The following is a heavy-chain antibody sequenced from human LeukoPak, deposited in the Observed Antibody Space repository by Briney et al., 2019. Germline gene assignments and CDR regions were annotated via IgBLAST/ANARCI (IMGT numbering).Heavy chain of an antibody. CDR3: ARGQYDFWSGYSPFDY. CDR2: IHTSGST. CDR1: GGSISSYY. Sequence: SETLSLTCTVSGGSISSYYWSWIRQPAGKGLEWIGRIHTSGSTNYSPSLKSRVTMSVDTSKNQFSLKLSSVTAADTAVYYCARGQYDFWSGYSPFDYWGQGTLVTVSS. V-gene: IGHV4-4*07. D-gene: IGHD3-3*01. J-gene: IGHJ4*02.